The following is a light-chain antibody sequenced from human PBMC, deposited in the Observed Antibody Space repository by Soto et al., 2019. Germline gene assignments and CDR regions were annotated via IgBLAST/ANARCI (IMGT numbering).Light chain of an antibody. CDR3: QQRNRWLRT. J-gene: IGKJ2*01. CDR1: QSVSNY. V-gene: IGKV3-11*01. Sequence: EILLTQSPATLSLSPGERATLSCRASQSVSNYLAWYQQKPGQAPKLLMYEASKRATGIPARFSGSGSGTDFTLTISSLEPEDFAVSYSQQRNRWLRTFGQGTKLEIK. CDR2: EAS.